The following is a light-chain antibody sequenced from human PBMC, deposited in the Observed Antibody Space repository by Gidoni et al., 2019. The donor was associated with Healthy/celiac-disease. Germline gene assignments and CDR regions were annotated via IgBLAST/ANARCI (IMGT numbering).Light chain of an antibody. CDR2: GNS. CDR3: QSYDSSLSGRGYV. Sequence: QSVLTQPPSVSGAPGQRVTISCTGSSSNIGAGYDVHWSQQLPGTAPKLLISGNSNRPSGVPDRFSGSKSGTSASLAITGLQAEDEADYYCQSYDSSLSGRGYVFGTGTKVTVL. V-gene: IGLV1-40*01. CDR1: SSNIGAGYD. J-gene: IGLJ1*01.